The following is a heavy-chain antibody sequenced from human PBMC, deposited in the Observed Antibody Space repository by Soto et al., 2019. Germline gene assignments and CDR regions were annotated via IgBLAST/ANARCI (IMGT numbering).Heavy chain of an antibody. D-gene: IGHD7-27*01. Sequence: QVQLVQSGAEVKKPGSSVKVSCKASGGTFSSYAISWVRQAPGQGLEWMGGIIPIFCTANYAQKCQGRVTINADESTSAAYTELSSLRSGDTAVYYCAKGVRHNWGIGWGDYWGQGTLLTVYS. CDR3: AKGVRHNWGIGWGDY. V-gene: IGHV1-69*01. J-gene: IGHJ4*02. CDR2: IIPIFCTA. CDR1: GGTFSSYA.